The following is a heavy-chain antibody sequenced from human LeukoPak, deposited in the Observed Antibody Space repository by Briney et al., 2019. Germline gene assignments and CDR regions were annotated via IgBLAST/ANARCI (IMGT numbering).Heavy chain of an antibody. CDR2: ISAYNGNT. CDR3: AREESYDSSGYPFDY. Sequence: ASVKASCKASGYTFTSYGISWVRQAPGQGLEWMGWISAYNGNTNYAQKLQGRVTMTTDTSTSTAYMELRSLRSDDTAVYYCAREESYDSSGYPFDYWGQGTLVTVSS. D-gene: IGHD3-22*01. V-gene: IGHV1-18*04. J-gene: IGHJ4*02. CDR1: GYTFTSYG.